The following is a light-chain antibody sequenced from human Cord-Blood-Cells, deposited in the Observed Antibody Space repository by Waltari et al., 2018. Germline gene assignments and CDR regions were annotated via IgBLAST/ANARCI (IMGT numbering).Light chain of an antibody. CDR2: DVS. J-gene: IGLJ2*01. CDR3: RSYTSSSTLQV. CDR1: SRDFGGYNY. V-gene: IGLV2-14*01. Sequence: QSALTQPASVCGSPGPSITISCTGTSRDFGGYNYVSWYQQHPGKAPNLMIYDVSKRPSGVSNRFSGSKAGNPASRTSSGLQAEDEADYYRRSYTSSSTLQVFGGGTKLTVL.